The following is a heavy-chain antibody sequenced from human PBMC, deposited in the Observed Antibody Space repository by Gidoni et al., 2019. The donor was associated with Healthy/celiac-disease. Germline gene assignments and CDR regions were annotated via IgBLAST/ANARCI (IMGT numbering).Heavy chain of an antibody. Sequence: QVQLVASGGGVVQPGRSLRLSCAASGFPFSSYGMHWVRQAPGKGLEWWAVISYDGSNKYYADSVKGRFTISRDNSKNTLYLQMNSLRAEDTAVYYCAKDLKQWLANFDYWGQGTLVTVSS. CDR1: GFPFSSYG. V-gene: IGHV3-30*18. D-gene: IGHD6-19*01. J-gene: IGHJ4*02. CDR3: AKDLKQWLANFDY. CDR2: ISYDGSNK.